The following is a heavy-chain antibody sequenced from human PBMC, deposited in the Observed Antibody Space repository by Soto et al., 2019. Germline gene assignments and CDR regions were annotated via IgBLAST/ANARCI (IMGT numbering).Heavy chain of an antibody. CDR3: AHNLVAGTSWFDP. V-gene: IGHV2-5*02. D-gene: IGHD6-19*01. CDR2: IYLDDDK. CDR1: GFSLSTSGVG. Sequence: QITVKESGHTLVKPTQTLTLTCTFSGFSLSTSGVGLVWFRQPPGKALEWLGIIYLDDDKRYRPSLKSRLTITKDTSKNQVVLTMTNMYPVDTGTYYCAHNLVAGTSWFDPWGQGTLVTVSS. J-gene: IGHJ5*02.